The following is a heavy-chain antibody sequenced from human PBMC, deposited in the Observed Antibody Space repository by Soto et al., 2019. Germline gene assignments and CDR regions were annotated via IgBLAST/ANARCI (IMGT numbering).Heavy chain of an antibody. J-gene: IGHJ4*02. CDR2: INHSGST. D-gene: IGHD3-3*01. CDR1: GGSFSGYY. Sequence: SETLSLTCAVYGGSFSGYYWSWIRRPPGKGLEWIGEINHSGSTNYNPSLKSRVTISVDTSKNQFSLYLSSVTAADTAAYYSAKSEQDIWSGNSCSDSWRQGTLVPVSS. CDR3: AKSEQDIWSGNSCSDS. V-gene: IGHV4-34*01.